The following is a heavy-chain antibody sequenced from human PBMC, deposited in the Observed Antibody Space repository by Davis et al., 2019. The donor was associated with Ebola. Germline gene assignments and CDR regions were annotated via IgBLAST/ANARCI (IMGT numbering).Heavy chain of an antibody. CDR1: GYSFTNYW. V-gene: IGHV5-51*01. CDR3: ARPRQWLVSEAFDI. CDR2: IYPGDSGT. D-gene: IGHD6-19*01. J-gene: IGHJ3*02. Sequence: GESLKISCKASGYSFTNYWIGWVPQMPGKGLEWMGIIYPGDSGTRYSPSFQGQVTISADKSISTAYLQWSSLKAADTAMYYCARPRQWLVSEAFDIWGQGTMVTVSS.